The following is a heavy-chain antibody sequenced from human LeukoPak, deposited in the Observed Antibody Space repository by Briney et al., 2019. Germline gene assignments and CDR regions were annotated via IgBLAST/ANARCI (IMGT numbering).Heavy chain of an antibody. D-gene: IGHD2-2*01. J-gene: IGHJ4*02. Sequence: KTSETLSLTCAVYGGSFSGYYWSWIRQPPGKELEWIGEINHSGSTNHNPSLKSRVTISVDTSKNQFSLKLSSVTAADTAVYYCVVVPAAMNDYWGQGTLVTVSS. CDR2: INHSGST. V-gene: IGHV4-34*01. CDR3: VVVPAAMNDY. CDR1: GGSFSGYY.